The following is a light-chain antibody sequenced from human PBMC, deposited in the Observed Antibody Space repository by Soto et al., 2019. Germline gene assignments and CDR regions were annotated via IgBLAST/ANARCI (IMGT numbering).Light chain of an antibody. Sequence: DIQMTQSPSSLSASVGDRVTITCRASQTISSYLNWYQQTPGRAPKLLIYAASSLQGGVPSRFSGSGSGTDFTLTISSLQPEDFATFYCQQTYSTLSTWTFGQGTKVEIK. CDR1: QTISSY. CDR3: QQTYSTLSTWT. J-gene: IGKJ1*01. V-gene: IGKV1-39*01. CDR2: AAS.